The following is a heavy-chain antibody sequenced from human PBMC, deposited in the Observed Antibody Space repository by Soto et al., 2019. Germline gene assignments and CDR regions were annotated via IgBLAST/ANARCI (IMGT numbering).Heavy chain of an antibody. Sequence: LGESLKISCKGSGYSFTSYWISWVRQMPGKGLEWMERIDPSDSYTNYSPSFQGHVTISADKSISTAYLQWSSLKASDTAMYYCARLYYDFWSGFNYYYYGMDVWGQGTTVTVSS. CDR1: GYSFTSYW. V-gene: IGHV5-10-1*01. J-gene: IGHJ6*02. CDR2: IDPSDSYT. D-gene: IGHD3-3*01. CDR3: ARLYYDFWSGFNYYYYGMDV.